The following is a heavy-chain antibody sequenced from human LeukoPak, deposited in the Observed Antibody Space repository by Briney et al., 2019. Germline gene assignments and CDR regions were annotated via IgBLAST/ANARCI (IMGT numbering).Heavy chain of an antibody. CDR2: ISSSSSYI. D-gene: IGHD3-10*01. CDR1: GFTFSSYW. Sequence: PGGSLRLSCAASGFTFSSYWMSWVRQAPGKGLEWVSSISSSSSYIYYADSVKGRFTISRDNAKNSLHLQMNSLRAEDTAVYYCARDRFWFGELENYFDYWGQGTLVTVSS. CDR3: ARDRFWFGELENYFDY. V-gene: IGHV3-21*01. J-gene: IGHJ4*02.